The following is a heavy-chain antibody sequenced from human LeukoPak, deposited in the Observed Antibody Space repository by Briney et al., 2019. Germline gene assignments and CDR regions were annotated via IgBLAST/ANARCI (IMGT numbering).Heavy chain of an antibody. Sequence: GGSLRLSCVASGFIFSDYSMNWVRQAPGEGLEWISYVGIDSGNTMYADSVKGRFTISGDRAKNSLYLQMDSLRVEDTAVYYCARDTKYAFDNWGQGTLVTVSS. CDR1: GFIFSDYS. CDR2: VGIDSGNT. D-gene: IGHD2-2*01. J-gene: IGHJ4*02. V-gene: IGHV3-48*01. CDR3: ARDTKYAFDN.